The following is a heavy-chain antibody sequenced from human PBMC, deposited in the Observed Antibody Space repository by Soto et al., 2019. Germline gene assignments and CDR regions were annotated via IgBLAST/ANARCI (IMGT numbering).Heavy chain of an antibody. D-gene: IGHD6-6*01. V-gene: IGHV1-18*04. CDR1: GYTFITYG. J-gene: IGHJ5*02. Sequence: ASVKVSCKASGYTFITYGINWVRQAPGQGPEWMGWISAYNGNTNYAQKFQGRVTMTTDTPTSTAYMELRGLRFDDTAVYYCARDREAARPGWFDPWGQGTLVTVSS. CDR3: ARDREAARPGWFDP. CDR2: ISAYNGNT.